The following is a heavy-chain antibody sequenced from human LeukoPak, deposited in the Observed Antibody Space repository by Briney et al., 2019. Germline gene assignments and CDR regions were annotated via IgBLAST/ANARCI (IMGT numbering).Heavy chain of an antibody. CDR3: VKGLVQKTRSYSVDY. CDR1: GFTFTNYA. V-gene: IGHV3-30*18. J-gene: IGHJ4*02. CDR2: ISSDGNNN. D-gene: IGHD1-1*01. Sequence: AGGSLRLSCAASGFTFTNYALHWVRQTPVKGLEWITLISSDGNNNVYADSVKGRFTISRDNSRNTLYLQMNSLRAEDTAVYYCVKGLVQKTRSYSVDYWGQGALVTVSS.